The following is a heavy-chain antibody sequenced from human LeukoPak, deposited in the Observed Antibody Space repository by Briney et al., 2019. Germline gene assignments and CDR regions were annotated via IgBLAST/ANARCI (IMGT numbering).Heavy chain of an antibody. CDR3: ARPIYSRGWDQFQH. J-gene: IGHJ1*01. D-gene: IGHD2-21*01. Sequence: GGSLRLSCAASGFTFRSYRMSWVRQAPGKGLEWVATIKQDGSETYYVDSVKGRFAISRDNAKNSLYLQMNSLRVEDTAVYYCARPIYSRGWDQFQHWGQGTLVTVSS. V-gene: IGHV3-7*01. CDR1: GFTFRSYR. CDR2: IKQDGSET.